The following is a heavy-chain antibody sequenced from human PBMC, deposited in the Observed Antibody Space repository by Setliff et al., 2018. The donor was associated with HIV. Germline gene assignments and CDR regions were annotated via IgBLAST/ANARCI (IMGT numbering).Heavy chain of an antibody. V-gene: IGHV3-23*01. CDR2: IGAVGGPT. J-gene: IGHJ3*02. D-gene: IGHD3-10*02. CDR1: GFSFSSYW. Sequence: LRLSCAASGFSFSSYWMHWVRQAPGKGLEWVSTIGAVGGPTHYAESVKGRFTISKDNSKNTLYLQMSSLRDEDTAVYYCAKVFVFGVDAFDIWGQGTMVTVSS. CDR3: AKVFVFGVDAFDI.